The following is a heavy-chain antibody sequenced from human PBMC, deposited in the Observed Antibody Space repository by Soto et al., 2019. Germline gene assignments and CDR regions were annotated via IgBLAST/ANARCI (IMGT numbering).Heavy chain of an antibody. CDR2: ITGGDNTK. Sequence: EVQLVESGGGLVQPGGSLRLSCAASGFTFSTYAMNWVRQAPGKGLEWVSYITGGDNTKYYADSVRGRFAISRDNAKNSLYLQMNSLRAEDMAVYFCARGDETVVLPGLFDFWGQGTLVSVSS. D-gene: IGHD2-2*01. V-gene: IGHV3-48*01. CDR3: ARGDETVVLPGLFDF. CDR1: GFTFSTYA. J-gene: IGHJ4*02.